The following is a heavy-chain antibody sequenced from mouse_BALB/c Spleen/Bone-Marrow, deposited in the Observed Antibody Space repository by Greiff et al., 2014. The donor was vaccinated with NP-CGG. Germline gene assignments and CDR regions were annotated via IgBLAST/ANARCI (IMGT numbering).Heavy chain of an antibody. J-gene: IGHJ4*01. D-gene: IGHD1-1*01. V-gene: IGHV5-6-5*01. Sequence: EVHLVESGGGLVKPGGSLKLSCAASGFTFSSYAMSWVRQTPEKRLEWVASISSGGSTYYPDSVKGRFTISRDNARNILYLQMRSLRSEDKAMYYCARDGSSYYAMDYWGQGTSVTVSS. CDR3: ARDGSSYYAMDY. CDR1: GFTFSSYA. CDR2: ISSGGST.